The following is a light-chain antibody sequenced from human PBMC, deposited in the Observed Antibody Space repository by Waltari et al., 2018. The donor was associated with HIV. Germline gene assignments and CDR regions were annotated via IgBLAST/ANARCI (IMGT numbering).Light chain of an antibody. CDR2: QNN. CDR3: SSYAGNNNWV. CDR1: ELGDRY. Sequence: SYELTQPPSVSVFPGQTASITCSGHELGDRYTCWYQQKPGQSPVLVISQNNKRPSGIPERFSGSKSGNTASLTVSGLQAEDEADYYCSSYAGNNNWVFGGGTKVTVL. J-gene: IGLJ3*02. V-gene: IGLV3-1*01.